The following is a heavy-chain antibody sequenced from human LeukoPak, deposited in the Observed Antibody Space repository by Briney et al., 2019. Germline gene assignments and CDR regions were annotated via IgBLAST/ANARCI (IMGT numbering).Heavy chain of an antibody. CDR1: GFTFRSYA. Sequence: GESLRLSCAASGFTFRSYAMSWVRQAPGKGLEWVSVITDSGVTTFYADSVKGRFTISRDNSKSTLYLQMNSLSAEDSAIYHCAKLWRGSYPRYFDYWGQGALVTVSS. CDR3: AKLWRGSYPRYFDY. V-gene: IGHV3-23*01. CDR2: ITDSGVTT. D-gene: IGHD1-26*01. J-gene: IGHJ4*02.